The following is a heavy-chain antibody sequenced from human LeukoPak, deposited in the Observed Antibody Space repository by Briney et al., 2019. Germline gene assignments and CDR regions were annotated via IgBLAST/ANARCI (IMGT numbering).Heavy chain of an antibody. CDR1: GSAFTNFY. CDR2: INPSGANT. D-gene: IGHD2-21*02. CDR3: ARSSGAYSGADCGYHFDY. V-gene: IGHV1-46*01. J-gene: IGHJ4*02. Sequence: ASVKVSCKTSGSAFTNFYMHWVRQAPGQGLEWMGIINPSGANTGYAQKFQGRVTMTRDTSTSTVYMELSSLRSQDTAVYYCARSSGAYSGADCGYHFDYWGQGTLVTVSS.